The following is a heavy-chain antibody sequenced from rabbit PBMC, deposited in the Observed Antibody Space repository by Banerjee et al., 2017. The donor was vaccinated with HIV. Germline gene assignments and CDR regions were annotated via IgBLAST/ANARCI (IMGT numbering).Heavy chain of an antibody. CDR3: ARDVTGSGWYFNL. V-gene: IGHV1S45*01. CDR2: INAGSSNST. J-gene: IGHJ4*01. D-gene: IGHD8-1*01. Sequence: QEQLEESGGDLVKPGASLTLTCTASGFSFSSTYYMCWVRQAPGKGLEWIACINAGSSNSTYYASWAKGRFTISKTSSTTVTLQMTSLTAADTATYFCARDVTGSGWYFNLWGPGTLVTVS. CDR1: GFSFSSTYY.